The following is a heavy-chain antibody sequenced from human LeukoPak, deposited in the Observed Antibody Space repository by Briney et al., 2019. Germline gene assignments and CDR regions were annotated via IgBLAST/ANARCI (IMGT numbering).Heavy chain of an antibody. Sequence: GASVKVSCKASGYSCTSSGISWVRQAPGQGLEWMGWISAYNGNTNYAQKLQGRVTMTTDTSTSTGYMELRSLRSDDTAVYYCARDYGAGSYGDYWGQGTLVTVSS. CDR2: ISAYNGNT. CDR1: GYSCTSSG. J-gene: IGHJ4*02. V-gene: IGHV1-18*01. CDR3: ARDYGAGSYGDY. D-gene: IGHD3-10*01.